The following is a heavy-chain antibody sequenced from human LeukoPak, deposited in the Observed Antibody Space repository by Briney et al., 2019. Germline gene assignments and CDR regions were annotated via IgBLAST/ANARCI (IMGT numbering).Heavy chain of an antibody. V-gene: IGHV3-53*01. CDR2: IYIGGST. J-gene: IGHJ4*02. CDR3: ARGVYYDILTNYFDS. D-gene: IGHD3-9*01. Sequence: RSLRLSCAASVFTVSSNYMSGVRQAPGKGLEWVSVIYIGGSTYSADSVTGRFTISRDNYKNPLYIPMNSLRVEATGVYYCARGVYYDILTNYFDSWGQGTLVTVSS. CDR1: VFTVSSNY.